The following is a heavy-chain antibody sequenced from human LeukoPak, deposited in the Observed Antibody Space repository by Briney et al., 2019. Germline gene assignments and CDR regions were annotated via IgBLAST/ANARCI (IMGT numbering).Heavy chain of an antibody. J-gene: IGHJ4*02. CDR2: INSRSSTI. D-gene: IGHD2-2*02. CDR3: ARDAPDIVVVPAAILDY. Sequence: GGSLRLSCAASRFTFSNYGVNWVRQAPGKGLEWVSYINSRSSTIYYADSVKGRFTISRDNSKNTLYLQMNSLRAEDTAVYYCARDAPDIVVVPAAILDYWGQGTLDTVSS. CDR1: RFTFSNYG. V-gene: IGHV3-48*01.